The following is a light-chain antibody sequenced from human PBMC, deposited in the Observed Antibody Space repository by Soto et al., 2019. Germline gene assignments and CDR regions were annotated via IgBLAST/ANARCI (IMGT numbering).Light chain of an antibody. Sequence: EIVLTQSPGTLSLSPGERATLSCRASQSVSSSYLAWYQQKPGQAPRLLIYGASSRATGIPARFSGSGSGTDFTLTISRLEPEDFAVYYCPQYGSSPQTFGQGTKVESK. CDR2: GAS. CDR1: QSVSSSY. CDR3: PQYGSSPQT. J-gene: IGKJ1*01. V-gene: IGKV3-20*01.